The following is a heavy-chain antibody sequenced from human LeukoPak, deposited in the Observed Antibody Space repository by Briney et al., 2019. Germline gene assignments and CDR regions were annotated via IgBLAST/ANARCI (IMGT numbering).Heavy chain of an antibody. Sequence: SETLSLTCIVSGGSIRNYNNYWGWIRQPPGKGREWIGSVYYTGSTYYNPSLKSRVTISVDRSKNQFSLKLSSVTAADTAVYYCARGYYDSSGYYLALWGQGTLVTVSS. CDR2: VYYTGST. D-gene: IGHD3-22*01. CDR1: GGSIRNYNNY. CDR3: ARGYYDSSGYYLAL. V-gene: IGHV4-39*07. J-gene: IGHJ4*02.